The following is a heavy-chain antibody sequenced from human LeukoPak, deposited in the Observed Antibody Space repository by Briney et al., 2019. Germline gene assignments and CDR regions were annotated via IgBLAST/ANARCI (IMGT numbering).Heavy chain of an antibody. CDR1: GFTFSSYG. D-gene: IGHD2-21*02. J-gene: IGHJ3*02. CDR2: IRYDGSNK. V-gene: IGHV3-30*02. Sequence: GGSLRLSCAASGFTFSSYGMHWVRQAPGKGLEWVAFIRYDGSNKYYADSVKGRFTISRDNSKNTLYLQMNSLRAEDTAVYYCARDWDGYCGGDCYSDAFDIWGQGTMVTVSS. CDR3: ARDWDGYCGGDCYSDAFDI.